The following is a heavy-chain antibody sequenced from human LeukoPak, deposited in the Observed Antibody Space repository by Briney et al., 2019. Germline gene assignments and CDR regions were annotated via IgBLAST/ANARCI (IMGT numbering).Heavy chain of an antibody. CDR1: GGSISSSGYF. J-gene: IGHJ3*02. CDR3: AREPTEPPNAFDI. V-gene: IGHV4-39*02. CDR2: IYYSGST. Sequence: SETLSLTCTVSGGSISSSGYFWGWIRQPPGKGLEWIASIYYSGSTYYNPSLKSRVTISVDTSKNQFSLKLSSVTAADTAVYYCAREPTEPPNAFDIWGQGTMVTVSS. D-gene: IGHD1-14*01.